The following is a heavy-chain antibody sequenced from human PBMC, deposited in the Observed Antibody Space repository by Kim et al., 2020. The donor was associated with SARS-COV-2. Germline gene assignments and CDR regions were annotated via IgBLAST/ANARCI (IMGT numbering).Heavy chain of an antibody. V-gene: IGHV5-51*01. D-gene: IGHD3-10*01. CDR3: ARGSRSGSYWDAFDI. J-gene: IGHJ3*02. Sequence: PSFQGQVTISADKSISTAYLQWSSLKASDTAMYYCARGSRSGSYWDAFDIWGQGTMVTVSS.